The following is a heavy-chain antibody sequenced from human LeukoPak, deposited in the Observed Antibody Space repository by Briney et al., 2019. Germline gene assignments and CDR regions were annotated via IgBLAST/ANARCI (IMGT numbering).Heavy chain of an antibody. Sequence: SETLSLTCAVSGGSISSGGYSWSWIRQPPGKGLEWIGYIYHSGSTYYNPSLKSRVTISVDRSKNQFSLKLSSVTAADTAVYYCARGRVRYCSSTSCYAGGWFDPWGQGTLVTVSS. CDR1: GGSISSGGYS. D-gene: IGHD2-2*01. V-gene: IGHV4-30-2*01. CDR3: ARGRVRYCSSTSCYAGGWFDP. CDR2: IYHSGST. J-gene: IGHJ5*02.